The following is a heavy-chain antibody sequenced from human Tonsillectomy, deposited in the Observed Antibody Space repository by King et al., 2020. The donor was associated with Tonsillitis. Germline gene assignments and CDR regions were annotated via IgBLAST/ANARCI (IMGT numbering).Heavy chain of an antibody. CDR3: AGGYCSSTNCLYYFDY. Sequence: VQLVESGGGVVQPGRSLRLSCAASGFTFSSYAMHWVRQAPGKGLEWVAVISYDGSNKYYADSVKGRINISRDNSKNTLYLQMNSLRAEDTAVYYCAGGYCSSTNCLYYFDYWGQGTLVTVSS. CDR1: GFTFSSYA. V-gene: IGHV3-30-3*01. CDR2: ISYDGSNK. J-gene: IGHJ4*02. D-gene: IGHD2-2*01.